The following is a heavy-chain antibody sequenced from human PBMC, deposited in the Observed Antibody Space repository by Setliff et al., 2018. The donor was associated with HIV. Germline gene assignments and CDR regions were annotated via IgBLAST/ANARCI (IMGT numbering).Heavy chain of an antibody. CDR1: GGSISSYY. J-gene: IGHJ5*02. Sequence: PSETLSLTCTVSGGSISSYYWSWIRQPAGKGLEWIGHIYISGSTNYNPSFNSRVTMSVDTSKNQFSLRLTSVTAADTAMYHCARDRSSGWSKDWFETWGQGILVTVSS. D-gene: IGHD6-19*01. CDR2: IYISGST. V-gene: IGHV4-4*07. CDR3: ARDRSSGWSKDWFET.